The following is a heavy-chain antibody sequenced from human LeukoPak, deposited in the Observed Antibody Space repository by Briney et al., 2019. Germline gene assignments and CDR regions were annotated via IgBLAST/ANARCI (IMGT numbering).Heavy chain of an antibody. J-gene: IGHJ5*02. V-gene: IGHV4-39*01. CDR3: AGHDLFGGGWYRWENWFDP. Sequence: KASETLSLTCTVSGGSISSSSYYWGWIRQPPGKGLEWIGSIYYSGSTYYNPSLKSRVTISVDTSKNQFSLKLSSVTAADTAVYYCAGHDLFGGGWYRWENWFDPWGQGTLVTVSS. CDR1: GGSISSSSYY. D-gene: IGHD6-19*01. CDR2: IYYSGST.